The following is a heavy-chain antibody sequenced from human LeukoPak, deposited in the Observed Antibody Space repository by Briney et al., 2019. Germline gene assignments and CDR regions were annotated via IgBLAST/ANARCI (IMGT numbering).Heavy chain of an antibody. D-gene: IGHD1-26*01. CDR3: ARAGRWEGRPHAFDI. Sequence: SETLSHTCTVSGGSISSYYWSWIRQPPGKGLEWIGYIYYSGITNYNPSLKSRVTISVDTSKNQFSLKLSSVTAADTAVYYCARAGRWEGRPHAFDIWGQGTMVTVSS. V-gene: IGHV4-59*01. J-gene: IGHJ3*02. CDR1: GGSISSYY. CDR2: IYYSGIT.